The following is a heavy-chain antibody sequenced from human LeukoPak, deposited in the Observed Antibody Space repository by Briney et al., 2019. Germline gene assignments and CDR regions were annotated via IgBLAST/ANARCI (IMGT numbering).Heavy chain of an antibody. J-gene: IGHJ4*02. D-gene: IGHD1-14*01. Sequence: PGGSLRLSCAASGFTFVNYLMHWVRQAPGKGLVWVSRINPDGSTTTYADSVKGRFTISRDNAKNTLYLQMNSLRTEDTAVYYCYTSAGYWGQGTLVTVSS. CDR3: YTSAGY. CDR1: GFTFVNYL. CDR2: INPDGSTT. V-gene: IGHV3-74*01.